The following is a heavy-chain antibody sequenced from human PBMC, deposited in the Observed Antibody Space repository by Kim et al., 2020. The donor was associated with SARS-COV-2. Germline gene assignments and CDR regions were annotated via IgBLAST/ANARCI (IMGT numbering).Heavy chain of an antibody. V-gene: IGHV3-21*01. J-gene: IGHJ5*02. CDR2: ISSSSSYI. D-gene: IGHD2-2*01. Sequence: GGSLRLSCAASGFTFSSYSMNWVRQAPGKGLEWVSSISSSSSYIYYADSVKGRFTISRDNAKNSLYLQMNSLRAEDTAVYYCARDRVPAAMEGNWFDPWGQETLVTVSS. CDR1: GFTFSSYS. CDR3: ARDRVPAAMEGNWFDP.